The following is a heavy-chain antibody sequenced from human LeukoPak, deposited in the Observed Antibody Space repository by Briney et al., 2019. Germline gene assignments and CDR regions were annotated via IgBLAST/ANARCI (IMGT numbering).Heavy chain of an antibody. Sequence: GGSLRLSCAASGFTVSGNYMSWVRQAPGKGLEWVSVIYSGGGTYYADSVKGRFTISRDNSKNTLYLQMNSLRADDTAVYYCAKDSPGCSSTSCYFHYWGQGSLVTVSS. CDR3: AKDSPGCSSTSCYFHY. V-gene: IGHV3-53*01. J-gene: IGHJ4*02. D-gene: IGHD2-2*01. CDR2: IYSGGGT. CDR1: GFTVSGNY.